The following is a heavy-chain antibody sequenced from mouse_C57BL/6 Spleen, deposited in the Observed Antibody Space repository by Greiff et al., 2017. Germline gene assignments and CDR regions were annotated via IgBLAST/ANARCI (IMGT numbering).Heavy chain of an antibody. CDR2: IYPGDGDT. D-gene: IGHD3-2*02. V-gene: IGHV1-80*01. J-gene: IGHJ2*01. CDR1: GYAFSSYW. CDR3: ARGAQATYFDY. Sequence: VQLQQSGAELVKPGASVKISCKASGYAFSSYWMNWVKQRPGKGLEWIGQIYPGDGDTNYNGKFKGKATLTADKSSSTAYMQLSSLTSEDSAVYFCARGAQATYFDYWGQGTTLTVSS.